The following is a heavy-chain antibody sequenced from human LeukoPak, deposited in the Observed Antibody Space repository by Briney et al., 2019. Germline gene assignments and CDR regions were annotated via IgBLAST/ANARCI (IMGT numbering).Heavy chain of an antibody. Sequence: SETLSLTCAVYGGSFSGYYWSWIRQHPGKGLEWIGYIYYSGSTYYNPSLKSRVTISVDTSKNQFSLKLSSVTAADTAVYYCARTYYDILTGYSLFDYWGQGTLVTVSS. J-gene: IGHJ4*02. CDR1: GGSFSGYY. V-gene: IGHV4-31*11. D-gene: IGHD3-9*01. CDR3: ARTYYDILTGYSLFDY. CDR2: IYYSGST.